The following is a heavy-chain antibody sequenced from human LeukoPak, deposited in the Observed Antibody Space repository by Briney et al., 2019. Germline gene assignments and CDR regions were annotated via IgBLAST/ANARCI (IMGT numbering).Heavy chain of an antibody. CDR3: AKANWVSNADAVS. Sequence: GGSLRLSCAASGFSFSTHAMSWVRETPARGLEWVSSLRGNGDTFYADSVKGRFTLSRDDSRNTVYLQLNNLRVEDTAVYYCAKANWVSNADAVSWGQGTVVTVSS. J-gene: IGHJ4*02. V-gene: IGHV3-23*01. CDR2: LRGNGDT. CDR1: GFSFSTHA. D-gene: IGHD1-1*01.